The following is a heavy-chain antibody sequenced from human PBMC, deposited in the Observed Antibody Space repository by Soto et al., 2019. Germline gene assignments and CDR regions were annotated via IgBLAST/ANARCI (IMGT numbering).Heavy chain of an antibody. D-gene: IGHD1-26*01. V-gene: IGHV3-7*01. CDR3: ARDLRSEWEPRSYGMDV. CDR2: IKQDGSEK. Sequence: GGSLRLSCAASGFTFSSYWMSWVRQAPGKGLEWVANIKQDGSEKYYVDSVKGRFTISRDNAKNSLYLQMNSLRAEDTAVYYCARDLRSEWEPRSYGMDVWGQGTTVTVSS. CDR1: GFTFSSYW. J-gene: IGHJ6*02.